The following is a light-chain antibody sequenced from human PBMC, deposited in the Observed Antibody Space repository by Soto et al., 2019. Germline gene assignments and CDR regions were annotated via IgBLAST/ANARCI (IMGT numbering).Light chain of an antibody. CDR3: QQYVSSPWA. V-gene: IGKV3-20*01. CDR1: QSVTNSF. CDR2: GAS. J-gene: IGKJ1*01. Sequence: EIVLAQSPGTLSLSPGERATLSCRASQSVTNSFLAWYQQTPGQAPRLLIYGASRRATGIPDRFTGSGSGTDFTLTISRLEPEDFAVYYCQQYVSSPWAFGQGTKVEI.